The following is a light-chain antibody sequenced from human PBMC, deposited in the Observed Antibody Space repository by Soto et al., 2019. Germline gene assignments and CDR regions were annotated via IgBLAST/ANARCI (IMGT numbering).Light chain of an antibody. V-gene: IGLV2-8*01. Sequence: QSALTQPPSASGSPGQSVTFSCTGTSSDVGGYNYVSWYQQHQGRAPKLIIYEVTKRPSGVPDRFSGSKSGNTASLTVSGLQGEDEADYYCTSYAGSNNGVFGGGTKLTVL. CDR3: TSYAGSNNGV. J-gene: IGLJ3*02. CDR2: EVT. CDR1: SSDVGGYNY.